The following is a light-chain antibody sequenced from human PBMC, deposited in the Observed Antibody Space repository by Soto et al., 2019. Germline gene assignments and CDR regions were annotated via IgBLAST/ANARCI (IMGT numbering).Light chain of an antibody. CDR2: QDS. J-gene: IGLJ3*02. CDR1: KLGDKY. Sequence: SSELTQPPSVSVSPGQTASITCSGAKLGDKYACWYQQKPGQSPVLVIYQDSKRPSGIPERFSGSNSGNTATLTISGTQAMDEADYYCQAWDSSPPWVFGGGTKLTVL. V-gene: IGLV3-1*01. CDR3: QAWDSSPPWV.